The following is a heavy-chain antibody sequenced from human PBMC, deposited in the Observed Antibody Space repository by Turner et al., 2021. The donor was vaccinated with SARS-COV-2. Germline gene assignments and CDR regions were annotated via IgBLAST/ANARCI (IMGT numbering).Heavy chain of an antibody. CDR2: INYNGDYT. J-gene: IGHJ3*02. CDR3: AGWLAPTNDAFEI. D-gene: IGHD6-19*01. V-gene: IGHV3-23*01. Sequence: EVQLLESGGGLVQPGGSLRLACAASGFMFANCDMSWVRQVPGKGLEYVSSINYNGDYTFYADSVKGRFSISRDNSDNTLYLQMNSLRADDSAKYYCAGWLAPTNDAFEIWGQGTMVTVSS. CDR1: GFMFANCD.